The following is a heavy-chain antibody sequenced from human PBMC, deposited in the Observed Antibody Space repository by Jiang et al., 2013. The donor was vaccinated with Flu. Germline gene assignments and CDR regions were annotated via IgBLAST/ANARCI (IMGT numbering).Heavy chain of an antibody. V-gene: IGHV6-1*01. CDR3: ARDRRVMATIKAGGSTGAFDI. CDR1: GDSVSSNSAA. CDR2: TYYRSKWYN. Sequence: SQTLSLTCAISGDSVSSNSAAWNWIRQSPSRGLEWLGRTYYRSKWYNDYAVSVKSRITINPDTSKNQFSLQLNSVTPEDTAVYYCARDRRVMATIKAGGSTGAFDIWGQGTMVTVSS. D-gene: IGHD5-24*01. J-gene: IGHJ3*02.